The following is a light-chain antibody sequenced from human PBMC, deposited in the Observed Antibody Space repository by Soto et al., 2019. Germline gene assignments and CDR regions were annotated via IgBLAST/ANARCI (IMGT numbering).Light chain of an antibody. J-gene: IGKJ3*01. V-gene: IGKV1-27*01. CDR3: QNSNISSQFT. CDR1: QDISHY. CDR2: SAS. Sequence: DIQMTQSPSSLSASIGDRVTITCRASQDISHYLAWYQQKPGKVPRLLICSASALQSGVPSRYSGSGFGTEFTLTISSLQPGDVATYYCQNSNISSQFTFGPGTRLDIK.